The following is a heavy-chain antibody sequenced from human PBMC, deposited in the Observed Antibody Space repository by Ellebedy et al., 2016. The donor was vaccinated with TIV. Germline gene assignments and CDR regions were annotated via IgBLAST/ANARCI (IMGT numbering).Heavy chain of an antibody. CDR1: GYVFRDYY. V-gene: IGHV1-2*04. CDR2: INPNSGYT. CDR3: AKASVGLTPNGVPFYHGLDV. D-gene: IGHD4-23*01. Sequence: ASVKVSCKAFGYVFRDYYVHWVRQAPGQGLTWVGRINPNSGYTDYAQEFQGWVTLTRDTSESTCFMEMHRLRSNDTAINYCAKASVGLTPNGVPFYHGLDVWGQGTTVTVFS. J-gene: IGHJ6*02.